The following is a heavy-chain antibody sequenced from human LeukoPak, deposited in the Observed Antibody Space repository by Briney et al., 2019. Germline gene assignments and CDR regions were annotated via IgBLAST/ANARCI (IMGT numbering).Heavy chain of an antibody. V-gene: IGHV3-21*01. Sequence: GGSLRLSCAASGFTFSSYSMNWVRQAPGKGLEWVSSISSSSSYIYYADSVKGRFTISRDNAKNSLYLQMNSLRAEDTAVYYCARDRRRGEWELTGYWGQGTLVTVSS. CDR3: ARDRRRGEWELTGY. CDR1: GFTFSSYS. J-gene: IGHJ4*02. CDR2: ISSSSSYI. D-gene: IGHD1-26*01.